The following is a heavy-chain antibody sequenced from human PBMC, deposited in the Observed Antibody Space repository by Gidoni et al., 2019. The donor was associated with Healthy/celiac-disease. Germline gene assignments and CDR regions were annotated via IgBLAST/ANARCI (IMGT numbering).Heavy chain of an antibody. D-gene: IGHD6-13*01. CDR1: EFTFSSYS. CDR3: ARDGVYSSSWYGY. CDR2: ISSSSSTI. V-gene: IGHV3-48*02. J-gene: IGHJ4*02. Sequence: EVQRVESGGGLVQPGGSLRISCAASEFTFSSYSMHWVRQSPGTVLEWVSYISSSSSTIYYADSVKGRFTISRDNAKNSLYLQMNSLRDEDTAVYYCARDGVYSSSWYGYWGQGTLVTVSS.